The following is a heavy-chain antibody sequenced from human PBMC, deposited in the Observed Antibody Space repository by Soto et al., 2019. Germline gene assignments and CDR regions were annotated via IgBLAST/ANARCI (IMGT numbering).Heavy chain of an antibody. Sequence: SVKVSCKASGGTVSSYAISWVRQAPGQGLEWMGGIIPIFGTANYAQKFQGRVTITADESTSTAYMELSSLRSEDTAVYYCARGSVDTAMAQDCWGKGTLVTVSS. D-gene: IGHD5-18*01. CDR2: IIPIFGTA. J-gene: IGHJ4*02. CDR1: GGTVSSYA. CDR3: ARGSVDTAMAQDC. V-gene: IGHV1-69*13.